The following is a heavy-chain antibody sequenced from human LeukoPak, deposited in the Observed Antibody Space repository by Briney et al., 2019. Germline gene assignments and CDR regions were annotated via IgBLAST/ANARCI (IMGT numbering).Heavy chain of an antibody. CDR2: IKEDESDK. CDR1: GFTFSNYW. Sequence: GGSLRLSCAASGFTFSNYWMSWVRQTPGKGLEWVANIKEDESDKYYVDSLKGRFTISRDNAKNSLYLQMNSLRAEDTAVYYCAKDRTRQAYWGQGTLVTVSS. V-gene: IGHV3-7*03. J-gene: IGHJ4*02. D-gene: IGHD3-3*01. CDR3: AKDRTRQAY.